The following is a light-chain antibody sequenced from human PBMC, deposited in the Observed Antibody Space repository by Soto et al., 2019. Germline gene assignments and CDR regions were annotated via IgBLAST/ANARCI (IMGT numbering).Light chain of an antibody. CDR3: QQYGSSHT. CDR1: QSVSNNY. J-gene: IGKJ5*01. Sequence: EIVLTQSPGTLSLSPGERATLSCRASQSVSNNYLAWYQQKPGQAPRLLIYGASNRATGIPDRFSGSGSGTEFTLTISSLQSEDFAVYYCQQYGSSHTFGQGTRLEIK. V-gene: IGKV3-20*01. CDR2: GAS.